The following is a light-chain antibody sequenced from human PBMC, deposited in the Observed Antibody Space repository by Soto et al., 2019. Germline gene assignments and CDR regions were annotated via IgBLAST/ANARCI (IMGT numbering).Light chain of an antibody. CDR1: SSDVGGYNY. Sequence: QSVLTQPRSVSRSPGQSVTISCTGTSSDVGGYNYVSWYQQHPGKAPKLTIYDVSKRPSGVPDRFSGSKSGNTASLTISGLQAEDEADYHCCSYAGSYYVFGIGTKVTVL. J-gene: IGLJ1*01. V-gene: IGLV2-11*01. CDR2: DVS. CDR3: CSYAGSYYV.